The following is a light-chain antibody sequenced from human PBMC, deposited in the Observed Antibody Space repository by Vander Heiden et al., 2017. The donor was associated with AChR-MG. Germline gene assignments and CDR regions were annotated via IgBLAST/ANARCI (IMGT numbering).Light chain of an antibody. CDR1: SYNLAGGSD. CDR3: QAYDSSLKV. CDR2: GNY. J-gene: IGLJ3*02. V-gene: IGLV1-40*01. Sequence: QSVPTQPPAASGALGQRVYIPCTGSSYNLAGGSDVHWYPQRPGPPPNPLNYGNYNRPSGVPDRFSGSRSGASATLAITGLQAEDEAYYYCQAYDSSLKVFGGGTKLSVL.